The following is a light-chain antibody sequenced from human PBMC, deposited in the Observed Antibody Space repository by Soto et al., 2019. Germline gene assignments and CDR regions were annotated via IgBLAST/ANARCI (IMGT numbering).Light chain of an antibody. J-gene: IGKJ1*01. CDR2: GAS. Sequence: RVMTQSPDTLSVSPGERATLSCRASQSVSSRLAWYQQKPGQAPRLLIYGASTRATGIPARFSGSGSGTEFTLTISSLQSEDFAVYYCQQYNNWPRTFGQGTKVDIK. CDR1: QSVSSR. CDR3: QQYNNWPRT. V-gene: IGKV3-15*01.